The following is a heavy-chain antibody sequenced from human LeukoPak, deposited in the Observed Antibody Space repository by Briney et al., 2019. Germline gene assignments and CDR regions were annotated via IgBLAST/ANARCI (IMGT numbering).Heavy chain of an antibody. CDR1: GFTFCSFG. CDR3: ARGAIFHKYYYYYMDV. V-gene: IGHV3-30-3*01. CDR2: ISYDGSNK. J-gene: IGHJ6*03. Sequence: GGPLSLTGSASGFTFCSFGLDWVGPAPGKAREWGVVISYDGSNKYYADSVKGRFTISRDNSKNTLYLQMNSLRAEDTAVYYCARGAIFHKYYYYYMDVWGKGTTVTVSS. D-gene: IGHD3-3*01.